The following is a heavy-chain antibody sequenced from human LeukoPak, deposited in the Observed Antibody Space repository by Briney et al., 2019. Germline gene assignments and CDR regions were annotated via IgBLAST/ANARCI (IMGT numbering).Heavy chain of an antibody. CDR1: EYIFTDYY. D-gene: IGHD3-9*01. CDR3: ARGGDNYDILTQ. V-gene: IGHV1-2*02. Sequence: ASMKVSCKASEYIFTDYYIHWVRQAPGQGLEWMGWNNPHSGGTNYAQKFQDRVTMTGDTSISTAYMELSRLISDDTAIYYCARGGDNYDILTQWGQGTLVTVSS. J-gene: IGHJ4*02. CDR2: NNPHSGGT.